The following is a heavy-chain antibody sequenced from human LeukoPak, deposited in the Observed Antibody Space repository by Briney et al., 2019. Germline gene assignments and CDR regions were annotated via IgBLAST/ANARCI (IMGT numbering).Heavy chain of an antibody. J-gene: IGHJ4*02. CDR2: IKSKTDGGTT. V-gene: IGHV3-15*01. CDR3: ARDQTGYSSGWYGG. D-gene: IGHD6-19*01. Sequence: GGSLRLSCAASGFTFSNAWMSWVRQAPGKGLEWVGRIKSKTDGGTTDYAAPVKGRFTISRDNAKNSLYLQMSSLRAEDTAVYYCARDQTGYSSGWYGGWGQGTLVTVSS. CDR1: GFTFSNAW.